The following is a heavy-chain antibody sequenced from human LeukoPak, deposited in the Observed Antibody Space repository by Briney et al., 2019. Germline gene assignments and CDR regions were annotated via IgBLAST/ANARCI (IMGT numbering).Heavy chain of an antibody. CDR3: ARGAYSRGWTTFDY. CDR1: GFTFSSYW. D-gene: IGHD6-19*01. V-gene: IGHV3-7*01. J-gene: IGHJ4*02. CDR2: IKQDGSEK. Sequence: GGSLRLSCAASGFTFSSYWMSWVRQAPGKGLEWVANIKQDGSEKYYVDSVKGRFTISRDNANNSLYLQMNSLRAEDTAVYYCARGAYSRGWTTFDYWGQGILVTVSS.